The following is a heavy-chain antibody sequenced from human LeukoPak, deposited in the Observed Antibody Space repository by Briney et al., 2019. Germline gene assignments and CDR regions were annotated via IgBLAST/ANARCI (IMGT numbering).Heavy chain of an antibody. CDR1: RGTFSSYA. CDR3: ARAPYSSGGSTNYYYSYYMDV. D-gene: IGHD6-19*01. J-gene: IGHJ6*03. CDR2: IIPIFGTA. V-gene: IGHV1-69*13. Sequence: VASVKVSCKACRGTFSSYAVTWVRQAPGQGLEWMAGIIPIFGTADYAQKFQGRVTIAADESTSTAYMELSSLRSEDTAVYYCARAPYSSGGSTNYYYSYYMDVWGTGTTVTVSS.